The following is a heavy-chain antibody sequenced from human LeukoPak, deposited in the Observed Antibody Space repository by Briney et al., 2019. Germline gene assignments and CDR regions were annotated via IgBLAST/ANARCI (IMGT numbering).Heavy chain of an antibody. V-gene: IGHV3-9*01. Sequence: GGSLRLSCAASGFTFDDYAMHWVRQAPGKGLEWVSGISWNSGSIGYADSVKGRFTISRDSAKNSLYLQMNSLRAEDTAVYYCARGGIGNIVVVPAALNYYYYYGMDVWGQGTTVTVSS. CDR3: ARGGIGNIVVVPAALNYYYYYGMDV. D-gene: IGHD2-2*01. J-gene: IGHJ6*02. CDR2: ISWNSGSI. CDR1: GFTFDDYA.